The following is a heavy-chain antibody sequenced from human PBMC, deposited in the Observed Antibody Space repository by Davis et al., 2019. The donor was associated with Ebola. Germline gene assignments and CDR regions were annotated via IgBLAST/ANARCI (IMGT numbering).Heavy chain of an antibody. CDR3: TKGLEVTTDRGLNFDH. V-gene: IGHV3-30*02. CDR2: LRYDGCFE. Sequence: PGGSLRLSCAASGYTFSDYGMHWVRQAPGKGLEWVASLRYDGCFEYYGDSVKGRFTISRDNSKNTLSLQMKSLRVEDTAVYYCTKGLEVTTDRGLNFDHWGQGALVTVSS. D-gene: IGHD4-11*01. J-gene: IGHJ5*02. CDR1: GYTFSDYG.